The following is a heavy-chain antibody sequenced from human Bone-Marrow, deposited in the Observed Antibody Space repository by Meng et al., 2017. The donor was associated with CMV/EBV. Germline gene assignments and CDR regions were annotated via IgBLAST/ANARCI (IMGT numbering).Heavy chain of an antibody. CDR3: ARAIVGALGMDV. V-gene: IGHV3-13*01. Sequence: GESLKISCAASGFTFSSYDMHWVRQATGKGLEWVSAIGTAGDTYYPGSVKGRFTISRENAKNSLYLQMNSLGAGDTAVYYCARAIVGALGMDVWGQGTTVTVSS. J-gene: IGHJ6*02. CDR2: IGTAGDT. D-gene: IGHD1-26*01. CDR1: GFTFSSYD.